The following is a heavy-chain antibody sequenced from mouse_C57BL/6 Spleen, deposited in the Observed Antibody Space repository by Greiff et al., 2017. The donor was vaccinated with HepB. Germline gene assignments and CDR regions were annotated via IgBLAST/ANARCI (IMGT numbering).Heavy chain of an antibody. CDR1: GYTFTSYW. V-gene: IGHV1-69*01. D-gene: IGHD1-1*01. J-gene: IGHJ4*01. Sequence: VQLQQPGAELVMPGASVKLSCKASGYTFTSYWMHWVKQRPGQGLEWIGEIDPSDSYTNYNQKFKGKSTLTVDKSSSTAYMQLSSLTSEDSAVYYCARKEVDYYGSSYAMDYWGQGTSVTVSS. CDR3: ARKEVDYYGSSYAMDY. CDR2: IDPSDSYT.